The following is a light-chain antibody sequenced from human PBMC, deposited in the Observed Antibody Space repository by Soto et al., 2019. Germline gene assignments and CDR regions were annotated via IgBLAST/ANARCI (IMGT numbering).Light chain of an antibody. CDR1: QDISNY. V-gene: IGKV1-33*01. CDR3: QQYENLPT. Sequence: DIQMTQSPSSLFASVGGRVTITCQASQDISNYLNWYQQKPGKAPKLLIYDESNLETGVPSRFSGSGSGTDFTFTISSLQPEDIATYYCQQYENLPTFGQGTRLEIK. J-gene: IGKJ5*01. CDR2: DES.